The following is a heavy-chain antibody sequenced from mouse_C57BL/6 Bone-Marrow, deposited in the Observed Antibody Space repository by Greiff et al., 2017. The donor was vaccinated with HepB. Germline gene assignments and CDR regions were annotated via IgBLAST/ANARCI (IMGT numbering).Heavy chain of an antibody. Sequence: QVQLQQPGAELVRPGSSVKLSCKASGYTFTSYWMDWVKQRPGQGLEWIGNIYPSDSETHYNQKFKDKATLTVDKSSSTAYMQLSSLTSEDSAVYYCARRKATEGNAWFAYWGQGTLVTVSA. J-gene: IGHJ3*01. CDR1: GYTFTSYW. CDR2: IYPSDSET. D-gene: IGHD3-2*02. CDR3: ARRKATEGNAWFAY. V-gene: IGHV1-61*01.